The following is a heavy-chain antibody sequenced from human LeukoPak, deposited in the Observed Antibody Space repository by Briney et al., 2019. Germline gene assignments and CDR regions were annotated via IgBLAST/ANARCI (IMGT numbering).Heavy chain of an antibody. J-gene: IGHJ3*02. CDR3: ARGSRFGVVERDAFDI. CDR2: ISISSNYI. V-gene: IGHV3-21*01. Sequence: SGGSLRPSCAASGFTFSRYSMNWVRQAPGKGLEWVSSISISSNYIYYTDSVKGRFTISRDNAKNSLYLQMNSLRAEDTAVYYCARGSRFGVVERDAFDIWGQGTMVTVSS. D-gene: IGHD3-3*01. CDR1: GFTFSRYS.